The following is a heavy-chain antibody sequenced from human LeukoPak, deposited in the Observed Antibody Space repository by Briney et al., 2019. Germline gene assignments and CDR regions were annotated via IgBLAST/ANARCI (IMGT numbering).Heavy chain of an antibody. J-gene: IGHJ4*02. CDR3: AREARSSSFFFDY. V-gene: IGHV1-69*05. CDR1: GHTFTGYY. CDR2: IIPIFGTA. D-gene: IGHD6-6*01. Sequence: ASVTVSCKASGHTFTGYYVYWVRQAPGQGLEWMGGIIPIFGTANYAQKFQGRVTITTDESTSTAYMELSSLRSEDTAVYYCAREARSSSFFFDYWGQGTLVTVSS.